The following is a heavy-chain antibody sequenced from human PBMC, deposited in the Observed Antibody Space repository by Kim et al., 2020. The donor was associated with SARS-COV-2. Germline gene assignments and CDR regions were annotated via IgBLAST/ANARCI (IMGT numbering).Heavy chain of an antibody. D-gene: IGHD3-10*01. J-gene: IGHJ4*02. Sequence: SVKVSCKASGGTFSSYAISWVRQAPGQGLEWMGGIIPIFGTANYAQKFQGRVTITADESTSTAYMELSSLRSEDTAVYYCAREGPGFEYYFDYWGQGTLVTVSS. V-gene: IGHV1-69*13. CDR3: AREGPGFEYYFDY. CDR1: GGTFSSYA. CDR2: IIPIFGTA.